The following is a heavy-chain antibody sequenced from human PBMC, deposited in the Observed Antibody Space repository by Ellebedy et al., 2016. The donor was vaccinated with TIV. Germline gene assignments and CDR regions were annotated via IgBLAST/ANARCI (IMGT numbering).Heavy chain of an antibody. CDR2: IGKSSSVI. V-gene: IGHV3-48*04. Sequence: PGGSLRLSCGLSAFSVSDSTFNWVRPAPGRGLSWLSYIGKSSSVIFYADSVKGRFTISRDNAKNSRYLQINSLRVEDTAVYYCASHTGSQWFDYWGQGTLVSVSS. D-gene: IGHD1-14*01. CDR3: ASHTGSQWFDY. CDR1: AFSVSDST. J-gene: IGHJ5*01.